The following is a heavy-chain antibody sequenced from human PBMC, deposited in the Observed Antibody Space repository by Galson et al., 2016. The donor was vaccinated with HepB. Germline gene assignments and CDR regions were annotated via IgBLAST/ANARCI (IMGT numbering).Heavy chain of an antibody. V-gene: IGHV3-74*01. D-gene: IGHD4-11*01. CDR3: VRDKVTPGTNWFDP. CDR1: GFTFSSYW. Sequence: SLRLSCAASGFTFSSYWMHWVRQAPGEGLVWVSHISGDGSSTHYGDSVKGRFTVSRDNSKSTLYLQMNSLRAEDTAVYYCVRDKVTPGTNWFDPWGQGTLVTVSS. J-gene: IGHJ5*02. CDR2: ISGDGSST.